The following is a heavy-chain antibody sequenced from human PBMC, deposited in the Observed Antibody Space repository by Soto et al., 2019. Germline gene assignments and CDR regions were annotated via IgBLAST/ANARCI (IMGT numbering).Heavy chain of an antibody. Sequence: PGGSLRLSCAASRFTFSMYWMHWVRQVPGKGPEWVSRINDDGISTNYADSVKGRFTISRDNAKNTLYLQTNALRVEDTAVYYCTRGPRSTSTGTGAFWGQGTLVTVSS. CDR3: TRGPRSTSTGTGAF. CDR1: RFTFSMYW. D-gene: IGHD1-1*01. J-gene: IGHJ4*02. V-gene: IGHV3-74*01. CDR2: INDDGIST.